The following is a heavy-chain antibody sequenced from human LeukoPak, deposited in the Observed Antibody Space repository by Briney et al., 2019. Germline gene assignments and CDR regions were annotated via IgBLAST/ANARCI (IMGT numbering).Heavy chain of an antibody. CDR3: ARLASQSTSGLYMDV. CDR2: IYYSGST. Sequence: ASETLSLTCTVSGGSLSSYYWSWIRQPPGKGLEWIGYIYYSGSTKYNPSLKSRVSISVDTSKNQFSLKLSSVTAADTAVYYCARLASQSTSGLYMDVWGKGTTVIISS. CDR1: GGSLSSYY. D-gene: IGHD5/OR15-5a*01. J-gene: IGHJ6*03. V-gene: IGHV4-59*08.